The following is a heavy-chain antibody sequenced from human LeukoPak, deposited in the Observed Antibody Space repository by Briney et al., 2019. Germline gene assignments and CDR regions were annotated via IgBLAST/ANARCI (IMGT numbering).Heavy chain of an antibody. CDR2: INPSGGST. CDR1: GYTFTSYY. J-gene: IGHJ4*02. V-gene: IGHV1-46*01. Sequence: ASVKVSCKASGYTFTSYYMHWVRQAPGQGLEWMGIINPSGGSTSYAQKFQGRVSMTTDTSTSTAYMELASLRSDDTAMYYCARDDNYNPLVHWGQGTLVTVSS. D-gene: IGHD1-1*01. CDR3: ARDDNYNPLVH.